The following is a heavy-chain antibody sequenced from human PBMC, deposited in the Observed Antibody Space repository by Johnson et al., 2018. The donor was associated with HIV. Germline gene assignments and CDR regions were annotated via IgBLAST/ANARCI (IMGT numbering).Heavy chain of an antibody. D-gene: IGHD7-27*01. V-gene: IGHV3-66*02. CDR3: AKPETGELSDAFDI. CDR1: GFTVSSNY. Sequence: VQLVESGGGLVQPGGSLTLSCAVSGFTVSSNYMSWVRQAPGKGLEWVSVIYSGGSTYYADSVKGRFTISRDNAKNSLYLQVNSLRAEDTALYYCAKPETGELSDAFDIWGQGTMVTVSS. CDR2: IYSGGST. J-gene: IGHJ3*02.